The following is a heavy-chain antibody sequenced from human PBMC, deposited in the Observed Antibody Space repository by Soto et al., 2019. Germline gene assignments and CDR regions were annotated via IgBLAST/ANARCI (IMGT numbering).Heavy chain of an antibody. CDR2: IYASGTT. J-gene: IGHJ5*02. CDR3: VRDGTKTLRDWFDP. D-gene: IGHD1-1*01. V-gene: IGHV4-4*07. CDR1: GASISGFY. Sequence: SETLSLTCTVSGASISGFYWSWIRKSAGKGLEWIGRIYASGTTDCNPSLKSRVMMSIDKSKKQFSLKLRSVTAADTAVCYCVRDGTKTLRDWFDPWGQGISVTVSS.